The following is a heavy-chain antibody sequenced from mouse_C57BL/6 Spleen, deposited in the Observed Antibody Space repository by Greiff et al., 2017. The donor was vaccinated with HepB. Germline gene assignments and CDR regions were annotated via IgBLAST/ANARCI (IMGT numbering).Heavy chain of an antibody. CDR3: ARGEPEYFDV. Sequence: VQLQQSGAELVRPGTSVKVSCKASGYAFTNYLIEWVKQRPGQGLEWIGVINPGSGGTNYNEKFKGKATLTADKSSSTAYMQLSSLTSEDSAVYVCARGEPEYFDVWGTGTTVTVSS. J-gene: IGHJ1*03. D-gene: IGHD2-13*01. CDR1: GYAFTNYL. CDR2: INPGSGGT. V-gene: IGHV1-54*01.